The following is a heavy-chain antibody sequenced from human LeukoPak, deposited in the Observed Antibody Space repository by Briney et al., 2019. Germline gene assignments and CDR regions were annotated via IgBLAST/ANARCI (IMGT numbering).Heavy chain of an antibody. D-gene: IGHD3-10*01. CDR3: IRGPGHYFDY. Sequence: GASVKVSCKASGYTFNYYYMHWVRQAPGQGLEWMGWINPSSCATNYAQKFQGRVTMTRDTSVSTAYMELTRLRSDDSAVFYCIRGPGHYFDYWGQGTVVTVPS. CDR1: GYTFNYYY. CDR2: INPSSCAT. V-gene: IGHV1-2*02. J-gene: IGHJ4*02.